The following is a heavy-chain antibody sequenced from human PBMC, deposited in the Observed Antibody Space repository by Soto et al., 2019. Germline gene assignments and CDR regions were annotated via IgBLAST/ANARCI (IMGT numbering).Heavy chain of an antibody. CDR1: GYTFTSYD. CDR3: ARGPQDILDH. D-gene: IGHD2-15*01. V-gene: IGHV1-8*01. Sequence: GASVKVSCKASGYTFTSYDINWVRQATGQGLEWMGWMNPNSGNTGFAQRFQGRVTMTRNTSISTAYMELSNPRSEDTAVYYCARGPQDILDHWGQGTLVTVSS. CDR2: MNPNSGNT. J-gene: IGHJ4*02.